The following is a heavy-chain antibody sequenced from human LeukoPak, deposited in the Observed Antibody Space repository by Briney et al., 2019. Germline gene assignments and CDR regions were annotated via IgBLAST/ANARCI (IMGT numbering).Heavy chain of an antibody. D-gene: IGHD4-17*01. CDR2: ISSSSSYI. CDR3: ASGTYGDYGYFDY. V-gene: IGHV3-21*01. J-gene: IGHJ4*02. CDR1: GFTFSSYA. Sequence: GGSLRLSCAASGFTFSSYAMSWVRQAPGKGLEWVSSISSSSSYIYYADSVKGRFTISRDNAKNSLYLQMNSLRAEDTAVYYCASGTYGDYGYFDYWGQGTLVTVSS.